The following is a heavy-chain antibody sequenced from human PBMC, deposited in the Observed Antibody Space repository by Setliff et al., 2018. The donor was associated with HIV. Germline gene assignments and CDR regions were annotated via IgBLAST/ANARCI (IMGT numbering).Heavy chain of an antibody. Sequence: SETLSLTCIVSGVSTISSSSSYYWGWIRQPPGKGLEWIGYISHSGSTYYNPSLKSRVTISVDTSKNQFSLNLTSVTAADTAVYYCARSKTFYDFWGGYYTHGAFKIWGLGTMVTVSS. CDR1: GVSTISSSSSYY. D-gene: IGHD3-3*01. J-gene: IGHJ3*02. CDR2: ISHSGST. CDR3: ARSKTFYDFWGGYYTHGAFKI. V-gene: IGHV4-39*01.